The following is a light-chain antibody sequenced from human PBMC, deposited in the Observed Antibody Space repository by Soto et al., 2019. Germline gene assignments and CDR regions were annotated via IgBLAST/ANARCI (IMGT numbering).Light chain of an antibody. CDR3: NSYTSIATHV. Sequence: QSVLTQPASVSGSPGQSITISCTGTSSDVGSYNLVSWYQQHPGKAPKLMIYDVNNRPSGVSNRFSGSKSGNTASLTISGLQAEDEADYYCNSYTSIATHVFGTGTKVTVL. J-gene: IGLJ1*01. V-gene: IGLV2-14*02. CDR2: DVN. CDR1: SSDVGSYNL.